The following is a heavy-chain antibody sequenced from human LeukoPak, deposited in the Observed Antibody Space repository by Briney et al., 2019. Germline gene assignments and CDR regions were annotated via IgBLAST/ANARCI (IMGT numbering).Heavy chain of an antibody. J-gene: IGHJ4*02. V-gene: IGHV3-21*01. CDR3: ARGPQFCSGGSCFGYYFDY. CDR1: GFTFSRYS. CDR2: ISASGSHI. D-gene: IGHD2-15*01. Sequence: KSGGSLRLSCAASGFTFSRYSMNWVRQPPGKGLEWVSSISASGSHIYYADSVKGRFSISRDSARNSVYVQMSSLRAEDTAVYYCARGPQFCSGGSCFGYYFDYWGQGALVTASS.